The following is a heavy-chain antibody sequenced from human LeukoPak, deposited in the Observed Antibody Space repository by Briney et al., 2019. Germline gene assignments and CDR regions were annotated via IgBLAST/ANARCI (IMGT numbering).Heavy chain of an antibody. Sequence: GGSLRLSCAASGFTFSSYAMHWVRQAPGKGLEWVSSISSSSSYIYYADSVKGRFTISRDNAKNSLYLQMNSLRAEDTAVYYCARYAAAAVLAFDIWGQGTMVTVSS. V-gene: IGHV3-21*01. CDR1: GFTFSSYA. CDR2: ISSSSSYI. J-gene: IGHJ3*02. CDR3: ARYAAAAVLAFDI. D-gene: IGHD6-13*01.